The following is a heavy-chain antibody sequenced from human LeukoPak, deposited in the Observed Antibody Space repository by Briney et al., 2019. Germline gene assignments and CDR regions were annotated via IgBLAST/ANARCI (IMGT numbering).Heavy chain of an antibody. V-gene: IGHV4-39*07. Sequence: SETLSLTCTVSGGSISSRPYYWGWVRQPPGEGLEWIGTISYSGTTYYSPSLKSRVTISLDTSKNQFSLKLSSVTAADTAIYYCARDFSSSSTVYYYYYMDVWGKGTTVTVSS. CDR2: ISYSGTT. CDR3: ARDFSSSSTVYYYYYMDV. CDR1: GGSISSRPYY. J-gene: IGHJ6*03. D-gene: IGHD6-6*01.